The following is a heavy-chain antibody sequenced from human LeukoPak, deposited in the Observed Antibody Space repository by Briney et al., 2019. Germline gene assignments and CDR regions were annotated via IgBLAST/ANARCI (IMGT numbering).Heavy chain of an antibody. Sequence: PGRSLRLSCAASGFTFSSYGMHWVRQAPGKGLEWVALISYDGSNKCYADSVKGRFTISRDNSKNTLYLQMNSLRVEDTAVYYCAKPAYAGYYYYMDVWGKGTTVTVSS. CDR1: GFTFSSYG. V-gene: IGHV3-30*18. J-gene: IGHJ6*03. CDR2: ISYDGSNK. D-gene: IGHD3-16*01. CDR3: AKPAYAGYYYYMDV.